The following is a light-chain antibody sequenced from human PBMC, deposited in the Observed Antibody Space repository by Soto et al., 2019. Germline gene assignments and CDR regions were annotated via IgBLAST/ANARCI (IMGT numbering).Light chain of an antibody. CDR2: KVS. V-gene: IGKV2-30*01. CDR1: QSLVYSDGNTY. CDR3: MQSTHWPRT. J-gene: IGKJ1*01. Sequence: DVVMTQSPLSLPVTLGQPASISCRSSQSLVYSDGNTYLNWFQQRPGQSPRRLIYKVSNRDSGVPDRFSGSGSGTDFTLKISRVEAEDVGVDYCMQSTHWPRTFGQGTKVEIK.